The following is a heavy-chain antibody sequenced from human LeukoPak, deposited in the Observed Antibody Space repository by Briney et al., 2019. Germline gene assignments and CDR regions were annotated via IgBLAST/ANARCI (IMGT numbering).Heavy chain of an antibody. CDR2: ISWNSGSI. CDR1: GFTFDDYA. CDR3: AKALTGSIHGGGFVY. D-gene: IGHD3-9*01. Sequence: GGSLRLSCAASGFTFDDYAMHWVRQAPGKGLEWVSGISWNSGSIGYADSVKGRFTISRDNAKNSLYLQMNSLRAEDMALYYCAKALTGSIHGGGFVYWGQGTLVTVSS. J-gene: IGHJ4*02. V-gene: IGHV3-9*03.